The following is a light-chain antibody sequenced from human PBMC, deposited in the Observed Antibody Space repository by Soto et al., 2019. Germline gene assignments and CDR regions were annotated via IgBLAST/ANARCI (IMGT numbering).Light chain of an antibody. CDR2: DAS. CDR1: QDITDD. J-gene: IGKJ4*02. Sequence: DIQMTQSPSSLSASVGERVTISCQASQDITDDLQWYQQKPGKAPRLLIYDASNLETGVPSRFSGSGSGTDFTFIISRLQHEDIATYCCQLHEALVLRFGGGTKVEIK. V-gene: IGKV1-33*01. CDR3: QLHEALVLR.